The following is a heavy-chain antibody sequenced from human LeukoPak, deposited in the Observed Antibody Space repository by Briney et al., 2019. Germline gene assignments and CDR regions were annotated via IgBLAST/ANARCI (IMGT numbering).Heavy chain of an antibody. CDR2: INPSGGST. D-gene: IGHD2-21*02. Sequence: GASVKVSCKASGYTLTSNYIHWVRQAPGQGLEWMGIINPSGGSTTYEQKFQGRGTMTRDPSTSTVYMELTSLGSEDTAVYSCAKGRSDFFAYYYYLDVWGKGTTVTVSS. CDR1: GYTLTSNY. CDR3: AKGRSDFFAYYYYLDV. V-gene: IGHV1-46*03. J-gene: IGHJ6*03.